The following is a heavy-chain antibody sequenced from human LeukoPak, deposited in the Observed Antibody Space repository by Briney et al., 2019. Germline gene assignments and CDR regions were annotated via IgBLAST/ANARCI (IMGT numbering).Heavy chain of an antibody. Sequence: SVKVSCKASGGTFSSYAISWVRQAPGQGLEWMGRIIPILGIANYAQKFQGRVTITADKSTSTAYMELSSLRSEDTAVYYCARSPVVAATPTPPNYYFDYWGQGTLVTVSS. CDR3: ARSPVVAATPTPPNYYFDY. CDR1: GGTFSSYA. J-gene: IGHJ4*02. CDR2: IIPILGIA. D-gene: IGHD2-15*01. V-gene: IGHV1-69*04.